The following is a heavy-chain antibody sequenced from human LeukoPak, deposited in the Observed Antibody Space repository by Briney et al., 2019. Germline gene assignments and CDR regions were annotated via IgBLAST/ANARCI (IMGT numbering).Heavy chain of an antibody. J-gene: IGHJ4*02. Sequence: GGSLRLSCAASGFTFSSYGMSWVRQAPGKGLEWVSAISGSGGSTYYADSVKGRFTISRDNSKNTLYLQMNSLRAEDTAVYYCAKSKGGYSGYDFCGGYWGQGTLVTVSS. CDR3: AKSKGGYSGYDFCGGY. CDR1: GFTFSSYG. D-gene: IGHD5-12*01. V-gene: IGHV3-23*01. CDR2: ISGSGGST.